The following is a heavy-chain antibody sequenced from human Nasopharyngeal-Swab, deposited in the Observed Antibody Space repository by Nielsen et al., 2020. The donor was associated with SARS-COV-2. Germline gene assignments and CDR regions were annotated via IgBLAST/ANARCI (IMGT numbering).Heavy chain of an antibody. Sequence: GESLKISCAASGFTFSSYAMSWVRQAPGKGLEWVSAISGSGGSTYYADSVKGRFTISRDNSKNTLYLQMSSLRAEDTAVYYCAKDHISSSWYDYFDYWGQGTLVTVSS. V-gene: IGHV3-23*01. CDR1: GFTFSSYA. CDR3: AKDHISSSWYDYFDY. J-gene: IGHJ4*02. D-gene: IGHD6-13*01. CDR2: ISGSGGST.